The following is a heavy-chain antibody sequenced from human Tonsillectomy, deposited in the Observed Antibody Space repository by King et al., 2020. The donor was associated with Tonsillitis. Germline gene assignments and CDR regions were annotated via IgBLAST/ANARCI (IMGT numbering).Heavy chain of an antibody. D-gene: IGHD2-15*01. V-gene: IGHV4-34*01. CDR2: SNHSGGT. J-gene: IGHJ3*02. CDR1: GGPFSGYY. CDR3: ATSVVVVVANTGAFDT. Sequence: VQLQQWGAGLLKPSETLSLTCAVNGGPFSGYYWSWIRQTPGKGLEWVCESNHSGGTKYNPSLKMRAAISVDTSKKQVSLKLSSVTAADTAVYYCATSVVVVVANTGAFDTWGQGTMVSVSS.